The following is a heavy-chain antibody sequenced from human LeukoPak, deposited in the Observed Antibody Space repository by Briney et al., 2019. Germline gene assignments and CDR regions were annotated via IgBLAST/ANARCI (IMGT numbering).Heavy chain of an antibody. CDR1: GVSISSYY. J-gene: IGHJ4*02. Sequence: SETLSLTCTVSGVSISSYYWSWLRQPPGKGLEWFGYIYYSGSTNSNPSLKSRVTISVDTSRNQFSLKLSSVTAADTAVYYCASTYYDILTGYLPPSYWGQGPLVTVSS. CDR3: ASTYYDILTGYLPPSY. V-gene: IGHV4-59*01. D-gene: IGHD3-9*01. CDR2: IYYSGST.